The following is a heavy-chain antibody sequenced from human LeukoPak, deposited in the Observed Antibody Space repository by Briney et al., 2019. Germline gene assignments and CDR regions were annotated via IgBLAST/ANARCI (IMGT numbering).Heavy chain of an antibody. J-gene: IGHJ4*02. CDR3: ARARVPIVVVPAALNY. D-gene: IGHD2-2*01. V-gene: IGHV1-69*01. CDR1: GGTFSSYA. Sequence: SVKVSCKASGGTFSSYAISWVRQAPGQGLEWMGGIIPIFGTANYAQKFQDRVTITADESTSTAYMELSSLRSEDTAVYYCARARVPIVVVPAALNYWGQGTLVTVSS. CDR2: IIPIFGTA.